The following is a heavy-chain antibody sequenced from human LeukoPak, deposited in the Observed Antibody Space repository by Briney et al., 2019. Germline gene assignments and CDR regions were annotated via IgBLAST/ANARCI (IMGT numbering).Heavy chain of an antibody. V-gene: IGHV3-30-3*01. CDR2: ISYDGSNK. CDR1: GFTFSSYA. D-gene: IGHD1-26*01. CDR3: ARGIVGATKGLFDY. Sequence: PGGSLRLSCAASGFTFSSYAMHWVRQAPGKGLEWVAVISYDGSNKYYADSVKGRFTISRDNSKNTLYLQMNSLRAEDTAVYYCARGIVGATKGLFDYWGQGTLVTVSS. J-gene: IGHJ4*02.